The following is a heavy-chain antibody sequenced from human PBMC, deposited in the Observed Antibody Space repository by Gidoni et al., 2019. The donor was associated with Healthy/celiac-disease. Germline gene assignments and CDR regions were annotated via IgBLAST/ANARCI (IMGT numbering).Heavy chain of an antibody. Sequence: QVQLVESGGGVVQPGRSLRLSCSASGFTFSIYAMHWVRQAPGKGLEWVAVISYDGSNKYYADSVKGRFTISRDNSKNTLYLQMNSLRAEDTAVYYCARDLTIFGVVTPFYGMDVWGQGTTVTVSS. V-gene: IGHV3-30*01. D-gene: IGHD3-3*01. CDR1: GFTFSIYA. J-gene: IGHJ6*02. CDR2: ISYDGSNK. CDR3: ARDLTIFGVVTPFYGMDV.